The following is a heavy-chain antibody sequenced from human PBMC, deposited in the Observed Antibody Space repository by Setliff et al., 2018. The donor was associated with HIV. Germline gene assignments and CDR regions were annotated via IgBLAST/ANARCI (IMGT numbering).Heavy chain of an antibody. CDR3: ARPYDSLYG. V-gene: IGHV4-39*01. CDR2: IYYRGAT. J-gene: IGHJ4*02. CDR1: GGSISNSDFY. D-gene: IGHD3-22*01. Sequence: KASETLSLTCTVSGGSISNSDFYWGWIRQSPGKGLEWIGSIYYRGATYYNPTLQSRVTISADTSKNQFYLKLTSVTAADTAIYYCARPYDSLYGWGQGVLVTVPQ.